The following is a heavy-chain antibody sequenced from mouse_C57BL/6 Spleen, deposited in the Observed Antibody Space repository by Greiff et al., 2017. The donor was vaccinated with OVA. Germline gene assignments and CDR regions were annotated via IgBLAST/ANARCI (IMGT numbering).Heavy chain of an antibody. CDR2: IDPSDSYT. CDR3: GRGGTWFAY. J-gene: IGHJ3*01. CDR1: GYTFTSYW. V-gene: IGHV1-59*01. Sequence: VQLQQPGAELVRPGTSVKLSCKASGYTFTSYWMHWVKQRPGQGLEWIGVIDPSDSYTNYNQKFKGKATLTVDTTSSTAYMQLSSLTSEDSAVYYCGRGGTWFAYWGQGTLVTVSA.